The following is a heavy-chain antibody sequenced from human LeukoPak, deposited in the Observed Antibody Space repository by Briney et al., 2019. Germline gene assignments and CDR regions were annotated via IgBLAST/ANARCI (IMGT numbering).Heavy chain of an antibody. CDR1: GGSFSGYY. V-gene: IGHV4-34*01. CDR2: INHSGST. Sequence: SETLSLTCAVYGGSFSGYYWSWIRQPPGKGLEWIGEINHSGSTNYNPSLKSRVTISVDTSKNQFSLKLSSVTAADTAVYYCARGLGATSGAFDIWGQGTMVTVSS. D-gene: IGHD1-26*01. CDR3: ARGLGATSGAFDI. J-gene: IGHJ3*02.